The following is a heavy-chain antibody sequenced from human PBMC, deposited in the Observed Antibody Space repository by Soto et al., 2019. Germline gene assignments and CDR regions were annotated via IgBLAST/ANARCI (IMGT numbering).Heavy chain of an antibody. Sequence: ASVKVSCKASGYTFTSYDINWVRQATGQGLEWMGWMNPNSGNTGYAQKFQGRVTMTRNTSISTAYMELSSLRSEDTAVYYCARGLFTMVRGVIITEDAFDIWGQGTMVPVSS. J-gene: IGHJ3*02. CDR1: GYTFTSYD. CDR3: ARGLFTMVRGVIITEDAFDI. D-gene: IGHD3-10*01. V-gene: IGHV1-8*01. CDR2: MNPNSGNT.